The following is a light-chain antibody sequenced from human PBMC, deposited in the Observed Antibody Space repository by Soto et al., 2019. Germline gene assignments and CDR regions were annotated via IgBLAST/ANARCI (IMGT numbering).Light chain of an antibody. Sequence: QSALTQPAYVSGSPGQSITISCTGTSSDVGGYNFVSWYQQHPGKAPRLMIFDVDNRPSGVSTRFSGSKSGNTASLTISGLQAEDESDYYCFSYSGSSTIVVFGGGTKLTGL. CDR2: DVD. V-gene: IGLV2-14*03. CDR3: FSYSGSSTIVV. J-gene: IGLJ2*01. CDR1: SSDVGGYNF.